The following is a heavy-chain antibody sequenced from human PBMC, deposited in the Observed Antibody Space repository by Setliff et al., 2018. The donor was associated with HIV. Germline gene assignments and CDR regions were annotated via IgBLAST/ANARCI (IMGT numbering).Heavy chain of an antibody. CDR3: ARHVGYLGATYDRGYFDL. V-gene: IGHV5-51*01. CDR1: GYKFSDYW. J-gene: IGHJ2*01. CDR2: IYPADSEV. Sequence: PGESLKISCRGSGYKFSDYWIGWVRQMPGKGLEWMGIIYPADSEVRYNPAFQGQVTISADKSISTAYLQWSGLRASDTAMYYCARHVGYLGATYDRGYFDLWGRGTLVTVSS. D-gene: IGHD3-22*01.